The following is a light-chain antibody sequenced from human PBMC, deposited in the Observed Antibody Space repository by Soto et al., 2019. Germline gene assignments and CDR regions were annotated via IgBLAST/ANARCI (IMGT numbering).Light chain of an antibody. CDR1: QSLSSNF. J-gene: IGKJ1*01. CDR2: DSS. CDR3: QQYDNWPWT. V-gene: IGKV3D-7*01. Sequence: EIVLTQSPATLSLSPGERATLSRRASQSLSSNFLAWYQQKPGQPPRLLIYDSSTRATGFPDRFSVSGSGTDFTLTISSLQSEDFAVYYCQQYDNWPWTFGQGTKVDIK.